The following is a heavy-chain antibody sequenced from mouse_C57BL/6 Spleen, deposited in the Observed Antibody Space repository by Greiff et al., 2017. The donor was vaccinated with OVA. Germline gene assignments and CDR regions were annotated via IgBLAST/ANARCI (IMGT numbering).Heavy chain of an antibody. V-gene: IGHV1-59*01. J-gene: IGHJ3*01. Sequence: QVQLKQPGAELVRPGTSVKLSCKASGYTFTSYWMHWVKQSPGQGLEWIGVIDPSDSSPNYTQKFKGKATLTVDTSSSTAYMQLSSLTSEDSAVYDCARLGLYYYGSSQFAYWGQGTLVTVSA. CDR3: ARLGLYYYGSSQFAY. CDR1: GYTFTSYW. CDR2: IDPSDSSP. D-gene: IGHD1-1*01.